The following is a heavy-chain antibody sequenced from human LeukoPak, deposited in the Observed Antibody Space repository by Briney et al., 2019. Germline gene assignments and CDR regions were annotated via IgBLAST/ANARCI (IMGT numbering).Heavy chain of an antibody. V-gene: IGHV4-30-2*01. CDR2: IYHSGST. J-gene: IGHJ4*02. D-gene: IGHD1-26*01. CDR3: ARQVGANFDY. CDR1: GGSISSGGYY. Sequence: SETLSLTCTVSGGSISSGGYYWSWIRQPPGKGLEWIGYIYHSGSTNYNPSLKSRVTISVDTSKNQFSLKLSSVTAADTAVYYCARQVGANFDYWGQGTLVTVSS.